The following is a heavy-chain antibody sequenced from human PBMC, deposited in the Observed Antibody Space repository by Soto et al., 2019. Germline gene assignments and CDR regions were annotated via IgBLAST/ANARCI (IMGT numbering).Heavy chain of an antibody. D-gene: IGHD6-19*01. CDR1: GFNFSDYY. Sequence: QVQLVESGGGLVTPGGSLRLSCAASGFNFSDYYMSWIRQAPGQGLEWVSYISSSGSTIYYADSVKGRFTIFRDNAKNSLSLQMNSLRAEDTAVYYCARAAGGGWYSDIRYFDLWGRGTLVTVSS. CDR3: ARAAGGGWYSDIRYFDL. V-gene: IGHV3-11*01. CDR2: ISSSGSTI. J-gene: IGHJ2*01.